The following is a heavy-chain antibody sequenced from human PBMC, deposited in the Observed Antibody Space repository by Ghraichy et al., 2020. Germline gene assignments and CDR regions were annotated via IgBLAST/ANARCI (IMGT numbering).Heavy chain of an antibody. CDR2: INHSGST. D-gene: IGHD3-10*01. CDR3: ARGIYGSGSYYNWVGYYGMDV. CDR1: GGSFSGYY. Sequence: SQTLSLTCAVYGGSFSGYYWSWIRQPPGKGLEWIGEINHSGSTNYNPSLKSRVTISVDTSKNQFSLKLSSVTAADTAVYYCARGIYGSGSYYNWVGYYGMDVWGQGTTVTVSS. V-gene: IGHV4-34*01. J-gene: IGHJ6*02.